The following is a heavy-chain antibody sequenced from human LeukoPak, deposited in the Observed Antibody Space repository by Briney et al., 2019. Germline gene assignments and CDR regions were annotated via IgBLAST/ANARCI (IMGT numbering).Heavy chain of an antibody. D-gene: IGHD5-12*01. J-gene: IGHJ5*01. CDR2: IYYTGST. Sequence: SETLSLTCTVSGGSISNYFWGWIRQPPGKGLEWIGYIYYTGSTNYNPSLKSRVTISVDAAKNQFSLNVRSVTAADTAVYYCARELYSGYDSWGQGTLVTVST. CDR1: GGSISNYF. V-gene: IGHV4-59*01. CDR3: ARELYSGYDS.